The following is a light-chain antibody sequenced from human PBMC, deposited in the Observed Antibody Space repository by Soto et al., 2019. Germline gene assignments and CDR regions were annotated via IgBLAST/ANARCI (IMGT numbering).Light chain of an antibody. CDR1: SSDVGTYKL. CDR3: CSYTDSGTYV. J-gene: IGLJ1*01. V-gene: IGLV2-23*01. CDR2: EDN. Sequence: QSALTQPASVSGSPEQSITISCTGTSSDVGTYKLVSWYKHHPGKVTKLMIYEDNQRPSGISNRFSGSKSGNTASLTISDLQAEDEADYYCCSYTDSGTYVFGTGTKLTVL.